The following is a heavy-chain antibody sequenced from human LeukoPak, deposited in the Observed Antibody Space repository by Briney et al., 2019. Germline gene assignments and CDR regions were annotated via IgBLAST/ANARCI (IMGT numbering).Heavy chain of an antibody. Sequence: GGSLRLSCAASGFTFSSYAMSWVRQAPGKGLEWVGFIRSKAYGGTTEYAASVKGRFTISRDDSKSIAYLQMNSLKTEDTAVYYCTRAGFYSGSYSFDYWGQGTLVTVSS. D-gene: IGHD1-26*01. CDR3: TRAGFYSGSYSFDY. V-gene: IGHV3-49*04. CDR1: GFTFSSYA. J-gene: IGHJ4*02. CDR2: IRSKAYGGTT.